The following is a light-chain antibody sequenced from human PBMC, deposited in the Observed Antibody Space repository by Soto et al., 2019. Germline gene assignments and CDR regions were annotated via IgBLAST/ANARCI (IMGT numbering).Light chain of an antibody. Sequence: DIQMTQSPSSVSASVGDRVTITCRASRGISSWLAWYQQKPGQAPKLLNFAAYSLQSGVTSRYSGSVSGTDFPLSISSLQPDDFATYYCQQANSFPYSFGQGTKLEIK. J-gene: IGKJ2*01. CDR1: RGISSW. CDR3: QQANSFPYS. V-gene: IGKV1-12*01. CDR2: AAY.